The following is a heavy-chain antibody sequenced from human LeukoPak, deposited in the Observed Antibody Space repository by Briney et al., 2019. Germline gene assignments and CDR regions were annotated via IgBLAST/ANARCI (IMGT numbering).Heavy chain of an antibody. CDR1: GGSISSGAYS. Sequence: SETLSLTCAVSGGSISSGAYSWSWIRQPPGKGLEWIGYIYHSGSTYYNPSLKSRVTIPVDRSKNHFSLRLSSVTAADTAVYYCAGLHDSSGYYPEYNGMDVWGQGTTVTVSS. V-gene: IGHV4-30-2*01. CDR2: IYHSGST. D-gene: IGHD3-22*01. J-gene: IGHJ6*02. CDR3: AGLHDSSGYYPEYNGMDV.